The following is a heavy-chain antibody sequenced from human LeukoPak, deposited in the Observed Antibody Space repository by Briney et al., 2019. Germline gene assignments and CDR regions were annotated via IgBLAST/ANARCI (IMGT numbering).Heavy chain of an antibody. CDR3: AGVSESGWYYFDY. Sequence: PGGSLRLSCAASGFTFSTYAMHWVRQAPGKGLEWVAVISYDGSYKYYADSVKGRFSISRDNSKKTLYLQMSSLRDEDTAVYYRAGVSESGWYYFDYWGQGTLVTVSS. J-gene: IGHJ4*02. D-gene: IGHD6-19*01. CDR2: ISYDGSYK. CDR1: GFTFSTYA. V-gene: IGHV3-30*03.